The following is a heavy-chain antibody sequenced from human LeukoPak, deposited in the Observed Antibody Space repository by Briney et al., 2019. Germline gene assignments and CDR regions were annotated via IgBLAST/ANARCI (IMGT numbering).Heavy chain of an antibody. D-gene: IGHD3-22*01. CDR1: GFTFSDYG. CDR2: IWNDGSKK. Sequence: GRSLRLSCAASGFTFSDYGMCWVRQAPGKGLDWVAIIWNDGSKKYYADSVKGRFTISRDNSQNTLYLQMNSLRAQDTAVYYCARDSYYDSSGGDYWGQGTLVTVSS. CDR3: ARDSYYDSSGGDY. V-gene: IGHV3-33*01. J-gene: IGHJ4*02.